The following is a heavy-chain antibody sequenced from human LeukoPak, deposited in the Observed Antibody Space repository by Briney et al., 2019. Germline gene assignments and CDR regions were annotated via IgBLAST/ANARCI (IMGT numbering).Heavy chain of an antibody. CDR1: GYSFTSYG. CDR3: ARDRATSGWYQDDY. CDR2: ISGYNGKR. Sequence: GASVKVSCKAYGYSFTSYGITWVRQAPGHGLEWMGWISGYNGKRNYAQKIQGRVTMTADTSTSTAYMELRSLRSDDTAVYYCARDRATSGWYQDDYWGQGTQVTVSS. D-gene: IGHD6-19*01. J-gene: IGHJ4*02. V-gene: IGHV1-18*01.